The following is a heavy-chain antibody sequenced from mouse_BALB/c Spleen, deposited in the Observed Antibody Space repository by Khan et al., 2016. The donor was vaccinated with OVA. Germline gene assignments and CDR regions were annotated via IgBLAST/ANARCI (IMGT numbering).Heavy chain of an antibody. Sequence: QVQLQQSGAELVRPGASVKLSCKTSGYIFTTYWIHWVKQRSGQGLEWIARIYPGTGNIYYSANFKGKATLTADNSSSTAYMQFSSLKSEDSAVYFCAREEALYYFDYWGQGTTLTVSS. D-gene: IGHD3-2*02. V-gene: IGHV1-76*01. CDR2: IYPGTGNI. CDR3: AREEALYYFDY. J-gene: IGHJ2*01. CDR1: GYIFTTYW.